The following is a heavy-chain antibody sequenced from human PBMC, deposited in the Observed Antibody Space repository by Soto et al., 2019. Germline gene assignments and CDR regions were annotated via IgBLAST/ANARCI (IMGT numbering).Heavy chain of an antibody. D-gene: IGHD3-3*01. CDR2: IYYSGST. J-gene: IGHJ4*02. CDR3: ARHVPPEYYDFWSGYSAHFDY. V-gene: IGHV4-39*01. Sequence: SETLSLTCTVSGGSISSSSYYWGWIRQPPGKGLEWIGSIYYSGSTYYNPSLKSRVTISVDTSKNQFSLKLSSVTAADTAVYYCARHVPPEYYDFWSGYSAHFDYWGQGTLVTVSS. CDR1: GGSISSSSYY.